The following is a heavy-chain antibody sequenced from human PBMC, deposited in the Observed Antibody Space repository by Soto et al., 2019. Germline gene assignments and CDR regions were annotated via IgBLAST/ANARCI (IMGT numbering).Heavy chain of an antibody. J-gene: IGHJ3*02. CDR2: IWYDGSNK. CDR3: ARDKPSRGYVADAFDI. Sequence: QVQLVESGGGVVQPGRSLRLSCAASGFTFSSYGMHWVRQAPGKGLEWVAVIWYDGSNKYYADSVKGRFTISRDNSKNTLYLQMNSLRAEDTAVYYCARDKPSRGYVADAFDIWGQGTMVTVSS. CDR1: GFTFSSYG. V-gene: IGHV3-33*01. D-gene: IGHD5-12*01.